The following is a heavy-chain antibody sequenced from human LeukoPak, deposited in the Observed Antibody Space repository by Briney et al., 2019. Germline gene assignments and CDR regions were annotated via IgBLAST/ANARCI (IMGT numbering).Heavy chain of an antibody. V-gene: IGHV3-53*01. Sequence: GGSLRLSCAASGFTVNNNYMSWVRQAPGKGLEWVAVIYIGGGTYYAASVKGRFTISRDTSKNTLFLQVNSLRADDTAMYYCARGQGAWGQGTLVTVSS. CDR2: IYIGGGT. J-gene: IGHJ5*02. CDR1: GFTVNNNY. CDR3: ARGQGA.